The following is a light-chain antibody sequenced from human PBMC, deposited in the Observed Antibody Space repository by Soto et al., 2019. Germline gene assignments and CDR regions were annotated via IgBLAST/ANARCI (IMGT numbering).Light chain of an antibody. V-gene: IGKV1-5*03. CDR1: QRISNW. CDR3: QQYYTYSWT. Sequence: DIQMTQSPSTLSASVGDRVTITCRASQRISNWLAWHQQKPGKVPKILIYKASSLESGVPSRFSGSGSGTEFTLTISGLQPDDFATYYCQQYYTYSWTFGQGTKVDIK. CDR2: KAS. J-gene: IGKJ1*01.